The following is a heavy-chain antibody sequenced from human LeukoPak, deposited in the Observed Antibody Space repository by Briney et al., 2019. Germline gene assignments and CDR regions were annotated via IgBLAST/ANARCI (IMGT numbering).Heavy chain of an antibody. CDR2: INPNDGGT. CDR3: ARRAGTTGAIDY. CDR1: GYTFISYY. V-gene: IGHV1-46*01. Sequence: ASVKVSCKASGYTFISYYIHWVRQAPGQGPEWMGLINPNDGGTIYAQKVQGRFTMTSDTSTSTFYMELSSLRSADTAMYYCARRAGTTGAIDYWGLGPSVTVSS. D-gene: IGHD1-7*01. J-gene: IGHJ4*02.